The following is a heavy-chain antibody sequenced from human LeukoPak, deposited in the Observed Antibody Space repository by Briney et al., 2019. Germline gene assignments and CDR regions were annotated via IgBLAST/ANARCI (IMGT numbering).Heavy chain of an antibody. CDR2: ISAYNGNT. CDR3: ARDRDSMYDYVWGSSRGRPTAFDY. V-gene: IGHV1-18*01. D-gene: IGHD3-16*01. Sequence: GASVKVSCKASGYTFTSYGISWVRQAPGQGLEWMGWISAYNGNTNYAQKLQGRVTMTTDTSTSTAYMELRSLRSDDTAVYYCARDRDSMYDYVWGSSRGRPTAFDYWGQGTLVTVSS. CDR1: GYTFTSYG. J-gene: IGHJ4*02.